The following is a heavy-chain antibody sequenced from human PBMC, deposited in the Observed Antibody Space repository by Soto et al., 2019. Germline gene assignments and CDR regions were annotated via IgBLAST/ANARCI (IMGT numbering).Heavy chain of an antibody. CDR3: ARDRSDYVWGSYRYTGRNRGNFDY. Sequence: SETLSLTCAVYGGSFSGYYWSWIRQPPGKGLEWIGEINHSGSTNYNPSLKSRVTISVDTSKNQFSLKLSSVTAADTAVYYCARDRSDYVWGSYRYTGRNRGNFDYWGQGTLVTVSS. D-gene: IGHD3-16*02. V-gene: IGHV4-34*01. J-gene: IGHJ4*02. CDR1: GGSFSGYY. CDR2: INHSGST.